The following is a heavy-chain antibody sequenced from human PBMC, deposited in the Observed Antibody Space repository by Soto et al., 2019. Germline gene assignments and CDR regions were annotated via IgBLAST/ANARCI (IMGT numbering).Heavy chain of an antibody. J-gene: IGHJ4*02. CDR1: GFTFSSYA. Sequence: GPLRPSLPASGFTFSSYAMHWFRQAPGKGLEWVAVISYDGSNKYYADSVKGRFTISRDNSKNTLYLQMNSLRAEDTAVYYCARKLFPRFFGELYYWGQGTLVTVSS. V-gene: IGHV3-30-3*01. D-gene: IGHD3-10*01. CDR2: ISYDGSNK. CDR3: ARKLFPRFFGELYY.